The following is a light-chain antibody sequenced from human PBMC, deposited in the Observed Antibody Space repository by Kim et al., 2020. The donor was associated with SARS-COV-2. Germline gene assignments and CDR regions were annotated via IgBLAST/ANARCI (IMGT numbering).Light chain of an antibody. CDR1: QSVSSY. CDR3: QQRSNWPPMYT. J-gene: IGKJ2*01. V-gene: IGKV3-11*01. CDR2: DAS. Sequence: SPGERATLSCRASQSVSSYLAWYQQKPGQAPRLLIYDASNRATGIPARFSGSGSGTDFILTISSLEPEDFAVYYCQQRSNWPPMYTFGQGTKLEI.